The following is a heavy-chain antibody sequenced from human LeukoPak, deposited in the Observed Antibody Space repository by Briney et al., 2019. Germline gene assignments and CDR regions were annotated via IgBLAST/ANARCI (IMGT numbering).Heavy chain of an antibody. Sequence: GRSLRLSCAASGFTFSSYGMHWVRQAPGKGLEWVAVISYDGSNKYYADSVKGRFTISRDNSKNTLYLQMNSLRAEDTAVYYCAKGLVAAPLVYFDYWGQGTLVTVSS. CDR2: ISYDGSNK. CDR1: GFTFSSYG. CDR3: AKGLVAAPLVYFDY. V-gene: IGHV3-30*18. J-gene: IGHJ4*02. D-gene: IGHD5-12*01.